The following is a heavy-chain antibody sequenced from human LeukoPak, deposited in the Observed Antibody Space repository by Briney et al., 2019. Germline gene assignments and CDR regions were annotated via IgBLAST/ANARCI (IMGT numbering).Heavy chain of an antibody. CDR1: GFAFSTYS. Sequence: GGSLRPSCAASGFAFSTYSMNWVRQAPGRGLEWVSSISGSSTYIYYADSVKGRFTISRDNAKNSLYLQMNSLRAEDTAVYYCASGTSYGTWGQGTLVTVSS. CDR3: ASGTSYGT. CDR2: ISGSSTYI. D-gene: IGHD1-1*01. J-gene: IGHJ5*02. V-gene: IGHV3-21*01.